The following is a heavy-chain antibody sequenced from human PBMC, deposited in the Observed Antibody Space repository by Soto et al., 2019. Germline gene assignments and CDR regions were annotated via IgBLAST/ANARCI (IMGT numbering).Heavy chain of an antibody. J-gene: IGHJ5*02. CDR3: ARRVSYSSSCYA. Sequence: SETLSLTCAVYGGSFSGYYWSWIRQPPGKGLEWIGEINHSGSTNYNPSLKSRVTISVDTSKNQFSLKLSSVTAADTAVYYCARRVSYSSSCYAWGQGTLVTVSS. V-gene: IGHV4-34*01. CDR1: GGSFSGYY. D-gene: IGHD6-13*01. CDR2: INHSGST.